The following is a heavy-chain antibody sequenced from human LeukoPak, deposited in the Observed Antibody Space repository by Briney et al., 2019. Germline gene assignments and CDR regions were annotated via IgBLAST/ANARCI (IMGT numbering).Heavy chain of an antibody. Sequence: GGSLRLSCAAPGSTFSSHTMNWVRQAPGKGLEWVSYISNTGSVIYYADSVKGRFTISRDNSKNTLYLQMNSLRAEDTAVYYCAKDRGGSGSYYLDYWGQGTLVTVSS. V-gene: IGHV3-48*01. J-gene: IGHJ4*02. CDR1: GSTFSSHT. CDR3: AKDRGGSGSYYLDY. CDR2: ISNTGSVI. D-gene: IGHD3-10*01.